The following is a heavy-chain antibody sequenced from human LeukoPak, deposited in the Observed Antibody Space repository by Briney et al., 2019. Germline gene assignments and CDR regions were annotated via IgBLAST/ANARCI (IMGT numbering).Heavy chain of an antibody. D-gene: IGHD2-21*02. J-gene: IGHJ5*02. CDR2: IPNSGST. Sequence: PGGSLRLSCAASGFTFSDYYMSWIRQHPGKGLEWIGYIPNSGSTYYNPSLKSRVTISVDTSKNQFSLKLSSVTAADTAVYYCARGVWYSAGNWFDPWGQGTPVTVSS. V-gene: IGHV4-31*02. CDR1: GFTFSDYY. CDR3: ARGVWYSAGNWFDP.